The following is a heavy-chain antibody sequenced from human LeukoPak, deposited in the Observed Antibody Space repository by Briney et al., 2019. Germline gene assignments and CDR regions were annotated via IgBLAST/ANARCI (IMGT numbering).Heavy chain of an antibody. D-gene: IGHD3-22*01. CDR3: ASGYYYDSSGYCDY. CDR2: IIPIFGTA. J-gene: IGHJ4*02. CDR1: GGTFSSYA. V-gene: IGHV1-69*05. Sequence: GASVKVSCKXSGGTFSSYAISWVRQAPGQGLEWMGRIIPIFGTANYAQKFQGRVTITTDESTSTAYMELSSLRSEDTAVYYCASGYYYDSSGYCDYWGQGTLVTVSS.